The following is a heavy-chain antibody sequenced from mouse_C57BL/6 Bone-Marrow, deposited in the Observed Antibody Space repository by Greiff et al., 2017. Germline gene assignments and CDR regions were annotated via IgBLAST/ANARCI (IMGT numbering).Heavy chain of an antibody. CDR3: ARLGIYGYWFAY. CDR2: ISNGGGST. Sequence: EVQRVESGGGLVQPGGSLKLSCAASGFTFSDYYMYWVRQTPEKRLEWVAYISNGGGSTYYPDTVKGRFTISRDNAKNTLYLQMSRLKSEDTAMYYCARLGIYGYWFAYWGQGTLVTVSA. D-gene: IGHD1-1*01. CDR1: GFTFSDYY. V-gene: IGHV5-12*01. J-gene: IGHJ3*01.